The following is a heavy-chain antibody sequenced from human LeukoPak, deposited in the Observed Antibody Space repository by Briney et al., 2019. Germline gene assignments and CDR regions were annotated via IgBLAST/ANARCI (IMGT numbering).Heavy chain of an antibody. Sequence: GGSLRLSCAASGFTFSSYDMHWVRQATGKGLEWVSAIGTTGDTYYPGSVKGRFTISRENAKNSLYLQMNSLRAGDTAVYYCARDRGGGHMDVWGKGTTVTISS. D-gene: IGHD2-15*01. CDR2: IGTTGDT. CDR3: ARDRGGGHMDV. CDR1: GFTFSSYD. V-gene: IGHV3-13*01. J-gene: IGHJ6*03.